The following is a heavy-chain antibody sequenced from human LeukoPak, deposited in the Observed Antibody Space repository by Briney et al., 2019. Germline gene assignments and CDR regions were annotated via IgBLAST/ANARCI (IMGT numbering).Heavy chain of an antibody. D-gene: IGHD3-10*01. V-gene: IGHV4-4*07. CDR2: IYTSGST. CDR1: GGSISSYY. J-gene: IGHJ2*01. CDR3: ARDPEGPGVWYFDL. Sequence: SETLSLTCTVSGGSISSYYWSWIRQPAGKGLDWIGRIYTSGSTNYNPSLKSRVTMSVDTSKSQFSLKLSSVTAADAAVYYCARDPEGPGVWYFDLWGRGTLVTVSS.